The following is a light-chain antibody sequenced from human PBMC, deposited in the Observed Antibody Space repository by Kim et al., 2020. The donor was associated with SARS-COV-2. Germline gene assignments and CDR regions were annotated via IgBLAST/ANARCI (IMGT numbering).Light chain of an antibody. J-gene: IGKJ2*01. V-gene: IGKV3-20*01. CDR2: GAS. Sequence: GERATLSCRASQSVSSSYLAWYQQKPGQAPRLLIYGASSRATGIPDRFSGSGSGTDFTLTISRLEPEDFAVYYCQQYGSSPIKTYTFGQGTKLEI. CDR1: QSVSSSY. CDR3: QQYGSSPIKTYT.